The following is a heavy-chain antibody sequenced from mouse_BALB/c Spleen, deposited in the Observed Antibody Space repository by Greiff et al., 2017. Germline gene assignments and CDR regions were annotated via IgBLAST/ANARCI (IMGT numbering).Heavy chain of an antibody. CDR1: GFTFSSYA. D-gene: IGHD1-1*01. CDR3: ARGRDYGSSHWYFDV. CDR2: ISSGGST. J-gene: IGHJ1*01. Sequence: DVMLVESGGGLVKPGGSLKLSCAASGFTFSSYAMSWVRQTPEKRLEWVASISSGGSTYYPDSVKGRFTISRDNARNILYLQMSSLRSEDTAMYYCARGRDYGSSHWYFDVWGAGTTVTVSS. V-gene: IGHV5-6-5*01.